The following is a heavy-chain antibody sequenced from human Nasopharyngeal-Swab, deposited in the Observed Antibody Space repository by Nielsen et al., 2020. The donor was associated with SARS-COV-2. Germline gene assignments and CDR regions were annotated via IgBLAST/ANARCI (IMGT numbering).Heavy chain of an antibody. CDR3: ARLFHSDYYDSSGIVGGY. Sequence: GGSLRLSCKASGYSFTSYWIGWVRQMPGKGLEWMGIIYPGDSDNSYSPSFQGQVTISADKSISTAYLQWSRLKASDTAMYYCARLFHSDYYDSSGIVGGYWGQGTLVTVSS. D-gene: IGHD3-22*01. J-gene: IGHJ4*02. V-gene: IGHV5-51*01. CDR2: IYPGDSDN. CDR1: GYSFTSYW.